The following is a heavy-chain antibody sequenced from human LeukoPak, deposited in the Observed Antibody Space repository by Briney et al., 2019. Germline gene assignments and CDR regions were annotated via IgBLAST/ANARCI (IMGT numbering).Heavy chain of an antibody. CDR1: GYTFTGYY. J-gene: IGHJ4*02. V-gene: IGHV1-2*02. CDR2: INPNSGGT. D-gene: IGHD2-21*02. CDR3: ARGPLAYCGGDCVTDFDY. Sequence: GASVKVSCKASGYTFTGYYMHWVRQAAGQGLEWMGWINPNSGGTNYAKKFQGRVTMTRDTSISTAYMELSRLRSDDTAVYYCARGPLAYCGGDCVTDFDYWGQGTLVTVSS.